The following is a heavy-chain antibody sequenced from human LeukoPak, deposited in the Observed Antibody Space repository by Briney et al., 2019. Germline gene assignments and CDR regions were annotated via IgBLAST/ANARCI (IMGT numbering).Heavy chain of an antibody. V-gene: IGHV1-18*01. D-gene: IGHD6-6*01. CDR3: ARRTYSSSSSLFDY. J-gene: IGHJ4*02. CDR1: GYTFTSYG. Sequence: ASVKVSCKASGYTFTSYGISWVRQAPGQGLEWMGWINPNSGGTNYAQNLQGRFTMTTDTSTTTAYMELRSLRSDDTAFYYCARRTYSSSSSLFDYWGQGTLVTVSS. CDR2: INPNSGGT.